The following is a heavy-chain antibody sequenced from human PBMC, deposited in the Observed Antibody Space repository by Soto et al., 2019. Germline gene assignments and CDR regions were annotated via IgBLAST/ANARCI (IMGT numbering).Heavy chain of an antibody. CDR2: VTATAESA. CDR3: ARGRYYDSPQDL. V-gene: IGHV3-23*01. CDR1: GFNFDAYA. Sequence: GGSLRLSCTPFGFNFDAYAMSWVRQAPGKGLEWVSAVTATAESAYYTDSVRGRFIITRDNSDNMLYLQMSSLRVEDTAIYFCARGRYYDSPQDLWGRGTLVTVPS. D-gene: IGHD3-10*01. J-gene: IGHJ5*02.